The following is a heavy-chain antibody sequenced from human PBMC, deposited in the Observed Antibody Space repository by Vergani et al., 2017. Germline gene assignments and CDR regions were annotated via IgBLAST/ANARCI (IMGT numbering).Heavy chain of an antibody. D-gene: IGHD2/OR15-2a*01. CDR2: IYYSGST. Sequence: QVQLQESGPGLVKPSQTLSLTCTVSGGSISSGGYYWSWIRQHPGKGLEWIGYIYYSGSTYYNPSLKSRVTITVDTSKDQISLKLSAVTAADTAGYYCGRSTTNTAFDPWGQGTLVTVSS. J-gene: IGHJ5*02. V-gene: IGHV4-31*03. CDR1: GGSISSGGYY. CDR3: GRSTTNTAFDP.